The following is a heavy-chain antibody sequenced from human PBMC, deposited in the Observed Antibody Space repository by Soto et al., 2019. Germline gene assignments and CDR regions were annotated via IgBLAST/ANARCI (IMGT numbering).Heavy chain of an antibody. CDR1: GFTFRSYW. V-gene: IGHV3-7*01. D-gene: IGHD2-15*01. CDR2: INQDGSDK. Sequence: EVQLVESGGGLVQPGESLRLSCVVSGFTFRSYWMSWVRQAPGKGLEWVANINQDGSDKYHVDSVKGRFTISRDNAENSLYLQMNSLRAEDTAVYYCARGYYSSGSCYGGGFDYGGQGTLVTVSS. CDR3: ARGYYSSGSCYGGGFDY. J-gene: IGHJ4*02.